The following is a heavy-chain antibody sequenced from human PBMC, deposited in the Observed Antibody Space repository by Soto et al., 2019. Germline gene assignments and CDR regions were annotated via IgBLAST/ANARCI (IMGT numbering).Heavy chain of an antibody. CDR2: IDPSGGVT. V-gene: IGHV1-46*01. J-gene: IGHJ4*02. CDR1: GYTFTKFH. CDR3: ARDVMGHDNYETIGYYFDH. Sequence: QVQLIQFGAEVKKPGASVKVSCRTSGYTFTKFHIHWVRQAPGQGLEWMGMIDPSGGVTRDAQRSQGRITMTSDTLTSSVDMELRGLTSEDTAVYYCARDVMGHDNYETIGYYFDHWGPGTLVTVSS. D-gene: IGHD3-16*01.